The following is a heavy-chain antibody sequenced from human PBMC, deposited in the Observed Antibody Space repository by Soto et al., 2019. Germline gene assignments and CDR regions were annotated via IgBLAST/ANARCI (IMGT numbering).Heavy chain of an antibody. CDR2: IIPIFGTA. V-gene: IGHV1-69*01. CDR3: ARGWGYDSNDYYYAY. J-gene: IGHJ4*02. D-gene: IGHD3-22*01. CDR1: GGTFSRHA. Sequence: QVQLVQSGAEVRKPGSSVKVSCKASGGTFSRHAISWVRQAPGQALEWMGGIIPIFGTANHGQKFQGRVTIIADESTSTVYMELSSLRSEDTAMYYCARGWGYDSNDYYYAYWGQGTLVIVSS.